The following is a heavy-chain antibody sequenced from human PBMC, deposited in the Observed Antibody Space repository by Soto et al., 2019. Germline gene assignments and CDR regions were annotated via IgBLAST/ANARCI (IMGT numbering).Heavy chain of an antibody. J-gene: IGHJ6*02. Sequence: GGSLRLSCAASGFTFSSYAMHWVRQAPGKGLEWVAVISYDGSNKYYADSVKGRFTISRDNSKNTLYLQMNSLRAEDTAVYYCARDRCSSTSCYLYYYYYYYGMDVWGQGTTVTVSS. V-gene: IGHV3-30-3*01. CDR2: ISYDGSNK. D-gene: IGHD2-2*01. CDR1: GFTFSSYA. CDR3: ARDRCSSTSCYLYYYYYYYGMDV.